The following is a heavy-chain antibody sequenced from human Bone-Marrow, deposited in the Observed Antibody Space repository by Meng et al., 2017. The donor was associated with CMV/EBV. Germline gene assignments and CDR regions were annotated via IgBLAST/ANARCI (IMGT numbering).Heavy chain of an antibody. D-gene: IGHD4-17*01. V-gene: IGHV1-46*01. CDR3: AREGLRGPFDY. J-gene: IGHJ4*02. CDR1: GGTFSSYA. CDR2: INPSGGST. Sequence: QVQLVQSGAEVKKPGSSVKVSCKASGGTFSSYAISWVRQAPGQGLEWMGIINPSGGSTSYAQKFQGRATMTRDTSTSTVYMELSSLRSEDTAVYYCAREGLRGPFDYWGQGTLVTVSS.